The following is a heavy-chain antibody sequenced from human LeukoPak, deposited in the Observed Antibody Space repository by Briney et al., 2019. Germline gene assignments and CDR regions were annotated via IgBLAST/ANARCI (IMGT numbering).Heavy chain of an antibody. D-gene: IGHD1-26*01. CDR3: ASRSYYFDY. CDR2: IYYSGST. V-gene: IGHV4-59*08. Sequence: SETLSLTCTVSGXSIRSYYWSWIRQPPGKALEWIGYIYYSGSTKYNPSLKSRATISVDTSKNQFSLKLSSVTAADTAVYYCASRSYYFDYWGQGTLVTVSS. J-gene: IGHJ4*02. CDR1: GXSIRSYY.